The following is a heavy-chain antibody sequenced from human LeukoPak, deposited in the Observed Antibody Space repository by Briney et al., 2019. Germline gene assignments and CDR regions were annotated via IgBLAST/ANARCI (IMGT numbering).Heavy chain of an antibody. D-gene: IGHD1-1*01. J-gene: IGHJ4*02. Sequence: GGSLRLSCAASGFTFSNYWMSWVRQAPGKGLEWVANIRQDGSEKYYVDSMRGRFTITRDNAKNSLYLQMSSLRAEDTAVYYCARSTAGLDYWGQGTLVTVSS. V-gene: IGHV3-7*01. CDR1: GFTFSNYW. CDR2: IRQDGSEK. CDR3: ARSTAGLDY.